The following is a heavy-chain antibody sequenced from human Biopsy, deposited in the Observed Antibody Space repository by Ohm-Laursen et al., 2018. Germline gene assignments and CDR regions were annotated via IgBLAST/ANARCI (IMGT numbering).Heavy chain of an antibody. D-gene: IGHD3-10*01. Sequence: SLRLSCTASGFTFDDYAMHWVRQAPGKGLEWVSGISWNSDFIGYADSVKGRFTISRDNAKRSLYLQMNSLRVEDTAFYYCVKAAYGSGTYHPLDYWGQGTLVTVSS. CDR2: ISWNSDFI. J-gene: IGHJ4*02. CDR3: VKAAYGSGTYHPLDY. V-gene: IGHV3-9*01. CDR1: GFTFDDYA.